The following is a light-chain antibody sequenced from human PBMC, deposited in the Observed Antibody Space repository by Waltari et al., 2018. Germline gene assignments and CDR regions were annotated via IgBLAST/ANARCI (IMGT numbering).Light chain of an antibody. V-gene: IGLV3-21*01. CDR3: QVWDANNDPGV. CDR2: YDS. CDR1: NNESTT. Sequence: SYVLTQQPSVSVAPGETATITCGGNNNESTTVPWYRQRPGQAPVLVISYDSDRPSGIPERFSGSNSGNTATLTISRVEAGDEADYYCQVWDANNDPGVFGTGTEVTVL. J-gene: IGLJ1*01.